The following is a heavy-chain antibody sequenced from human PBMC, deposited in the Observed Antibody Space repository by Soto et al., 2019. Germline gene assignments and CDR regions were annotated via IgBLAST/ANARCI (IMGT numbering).Heavy chain of an antibody. V-gene: IGHV1-2*02. CDR1: GYDFTGYW. J-gene: IGHJ6*02. CDR2: INPKSGGT. Sequence: QVQLVQSGAEVKKPGASVKVSCKASGYDFTGYWMHWVRQAPGQGLEWMGWINPKSGGTKFAQKFQGRVTMTRDTSITTAYMELTNLRSDDTAVYFCARDRDLWSGYNVKPYGLDVWGQGTTVTVSS. CDR3: ARDRDLWSGYNVKPYGLDV. D-gene: IGHD3-3*01.